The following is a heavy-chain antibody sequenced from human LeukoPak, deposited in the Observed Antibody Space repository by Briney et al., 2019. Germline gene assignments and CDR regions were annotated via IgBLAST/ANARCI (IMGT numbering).Heavy chain of an antibody. V-gene: IGHV4-39*01. CDR2: MYYSGST. Sequence: SETLSLTCTVSGGSIRSYYWGWIRQPPGKGLEWIGSMYYSGSTYYNPSLKSRVTISVDTSKNQFSLKLSSVTAADTAVYYCARHRGYYYYYMDVWGKGTTVTVSS. J-gene: IGHJ6*03. CDR1: GGSIRSYY. CDR3: ARHRGYYYYYMDV.